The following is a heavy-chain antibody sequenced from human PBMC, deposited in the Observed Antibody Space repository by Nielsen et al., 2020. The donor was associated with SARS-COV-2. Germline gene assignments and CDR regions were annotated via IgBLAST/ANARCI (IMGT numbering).Heavy chain of an antibody. CDR3: AKGPYSWSYPDAFDI. Sequence: GGSLRLSCAASGFTFDDYAMHWVRQAPGKGLEWVSGICWNSGSIGYADSVKGRFTISRDNSKNSLYLQMNSLRAEDTALYYCAKGPYSWSYPDAFDIWGQGTMVTVSS. CDR1: GFTFDDYA. CDR2: ICWNSGSI. V-gene: IGHV3-9*01. J-gene: IGHJ3*02. D-gene: IGHD1-26*01.